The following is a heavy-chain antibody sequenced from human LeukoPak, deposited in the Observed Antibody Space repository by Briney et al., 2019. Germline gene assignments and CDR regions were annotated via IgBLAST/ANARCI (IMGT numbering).Heavy chain of an antibody. V-gene: IGHV1-2*02. J-gene: IGHJ4*02. CDR2: INPNSGGT. CDR1: GYTFTGYY. D-gene: IGHD2-8*01. Sequence: GASVKVSCKASGYTFTGYYMHWVRQAPGQGLEWVGWINPNSGGTKYAQKFQGRVTMTRDTSISTAYMELSRLRSDDTAVYYCARVRSYCTNGVCYWDLDYWGQGTLVTVSS. CDR3: ARVRSYCTNGVCYWDLDY.